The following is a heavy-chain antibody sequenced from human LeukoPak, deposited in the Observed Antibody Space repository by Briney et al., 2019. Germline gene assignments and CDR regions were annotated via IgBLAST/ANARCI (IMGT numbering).Heavy chain of an antibody. CDR2: IYYSGST. CDR3: AGGLRYFDP. CDR1: GGSISSADYY. Sequence: SETLSLTCTVSGGSISSADYYWRWIRQPPGKGLEWIAYIYYSGSTYYNPSLKSRVSISVDRSRNQFFLKLTSVTAADTAVYYCAGGLRYFDPWGLGTLVTVSS. D-gene: IGHD3-9*01. V-gene: IGHV4-30-4*08. J-gene: IGHJ5*02.